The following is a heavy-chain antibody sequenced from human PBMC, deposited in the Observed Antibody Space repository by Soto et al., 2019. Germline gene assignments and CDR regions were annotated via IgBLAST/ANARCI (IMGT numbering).Heavy chain of an antibody. J-gene: IGHJ4*02. V-gene: IGHV3-66*01. D-gene: IGHD2-2*03. Sequence: EVQLVESGGGLVQPGGSLRLSCAVSGFAVKYMSWVRQAPGKGLEWLSVIYSGGSTYYADSVRGRFIISRDKSKNTLYLQMNSLRVEDTALYYCAIDGSDHWGQGTLVTVSS. CDR3: AIDGSDH. CDR1: GFAVKY. CDR2: IYSGGST.